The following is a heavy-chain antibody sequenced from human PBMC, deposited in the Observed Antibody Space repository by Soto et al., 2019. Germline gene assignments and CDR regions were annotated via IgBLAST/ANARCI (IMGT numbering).Heavy chain of an antibody. J-gene: IGHJ4*02. CDR2: ISGSDQST. D-gene: IGHD5-12*01. CDR1: GFPFSTYD. V-gene: IGHV3-23*01. CDR3: GKGGWLDE. Sequence: DVQLLESGGGLVQPGGSLRLSCAASGFPFSTYDMSWVRQAPGKGLEWVSVISGSDQSTYYADSLNGRFTISRDNSKNTLYLQMDSLRVEDTAVYHCGKGGWLDEWGQGTLGTVYS.